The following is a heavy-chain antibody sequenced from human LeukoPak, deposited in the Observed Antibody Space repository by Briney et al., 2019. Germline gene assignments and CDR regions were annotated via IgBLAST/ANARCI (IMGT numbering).Heavy chain of an antibody. V-gene: IGHV3-66*01. Sequence: TGGSLRLSCAAPGFTVSSNYMSWVRQAPGKGLEWVSVIYSGGSTYYADSVKGRFTISRDNSKNTLYLQMNSLRAEDTAVYYCAREGSRIKDMDVWGQGTTVTVSS. D-gene: IGHD2-15*01. J-gene: IGHJ6*02. CDR3: AREGSRIKDMDV. CDR2: IYSGGST. CDR1: GFTVSSNY.